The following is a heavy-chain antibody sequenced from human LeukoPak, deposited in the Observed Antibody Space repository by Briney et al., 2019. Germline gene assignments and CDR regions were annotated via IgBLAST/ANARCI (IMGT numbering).Heavy chain of an antibody. J-gene: IGHJ6*03. V-gene: IGHV1-69*06. CDR3: ARGTYSAYDLGSYMDV. Sequence: ASVKVSCEASGGTFRNSIITWVRQAPGHGLEWMGGITPIFGTTNYAQRFQGRVTIIADKPTTTAYMELTSLRSEDTAVYYCARGTYSAYDLGSYMDVWGKGTTVIVSS. D-gene: IGHD5-12*01. CDR2: ITPIFGTT. CDR1: GGTFRNSI.